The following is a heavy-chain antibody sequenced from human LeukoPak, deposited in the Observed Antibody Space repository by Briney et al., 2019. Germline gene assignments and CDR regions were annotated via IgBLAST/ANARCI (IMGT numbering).Heavy chain of an antibody. CDR2: IRYDGSNK. J-gene: IGHJ3*02. CDR3: ANDRGPRGDAFDI. CDR1: GFTFSSYG. V-gene: IGHV3-30*02. D-gene: IGHD3-10*01. Sequence: PGGSLRLSCAASGFTFSSYGMHWVRQAPGKGLEWVAFIRYDGSNKYYADSVKGRFTISRDNSKNTLYLQMNSLRAEDTAVYYCANDRGPRGDAFDIWGQGTMVTVSS.